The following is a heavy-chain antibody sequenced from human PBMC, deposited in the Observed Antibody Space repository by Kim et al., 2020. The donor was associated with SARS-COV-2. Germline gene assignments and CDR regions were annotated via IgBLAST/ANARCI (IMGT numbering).Heavy chain of an antibody. V-gene: IGHV4-61*01. CDR1: GGSVSSGSYY. J-gene: IGHJ4*02. CDR3: ARVIRGYSSVDY. D-gene: IGHD5-18*01. CDR2: IYYSGST. Sequence: SETLSLTCTVSGGSVSSGSYYWSWIRQPPGKGLEWIGYIYYSGSTNYNPSLKSRVTISVDTSKNQFSLKLSSVTAADTAVYYCARVIRGYSSVDYWGQGTLVTVSS.